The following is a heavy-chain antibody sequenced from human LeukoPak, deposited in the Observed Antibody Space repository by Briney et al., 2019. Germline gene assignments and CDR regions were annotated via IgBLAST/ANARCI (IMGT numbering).Heavy chain of an antibody. V-gene: IGHV4-39*02. Sequence: SETLSLTCIVSGGSINSNIYSWAWIRQPPGKGLEWIETISYRGTTYHNPSLKSRVTISQDMSKNHLSLRLTSVIVADMAVYYCAKILGDDLFDAFDIWGRGTLVSVSS. CDR2: ISYRGTT. D-gene: IGHD3-3*01. CDR3: AKILGDDLFDAFDI. J-gene: IGHJ3*02. CDR1: GGSINSNIYS.